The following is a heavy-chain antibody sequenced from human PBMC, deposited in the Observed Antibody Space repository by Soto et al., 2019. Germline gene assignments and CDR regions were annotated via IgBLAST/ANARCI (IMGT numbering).Heavy chain of an antibody. CDR1: GFTFSSYA. CDR3: EKGTCSSGSCYKLDY. V-gene: IGHV3-23*01. J-gene: IGHJ4*02. CDR2: ISGSGGNT. D-gene: IGHD2-15*01. Sequence: GGSLRLSCAASGFTFSSYAMSWVRQAPGKGLEWVSAISGSGGNTYYADSVKGRFTISRDNSKNTLYLQMNSLRAEDTAVYYCEKGTCSSGSCYKLDYWGQGTLVT.